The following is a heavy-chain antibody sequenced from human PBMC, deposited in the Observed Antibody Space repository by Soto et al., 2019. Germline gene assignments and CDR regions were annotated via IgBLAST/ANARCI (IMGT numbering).Heavy chain of an antibody. CDR1: GYTLTELS. CDR3: AISPRTIFGVVIASEYGMDV. CDR2: FDPEDGET. D-gene: IGHD3-3*01. J-gene: IGHJ6*02. Sequence: ASVKVSCKVSGYTLTELSMHWVRQAPGKGLEWMGGFDPEDGETIYAQKFQGRVTMTEDTSTDTAYMELSSLRSEDTAVYYCAISPRTIFGVVIASEYGMDVWGQGTTVTVSS. V-gene: IGHV1-24*01.